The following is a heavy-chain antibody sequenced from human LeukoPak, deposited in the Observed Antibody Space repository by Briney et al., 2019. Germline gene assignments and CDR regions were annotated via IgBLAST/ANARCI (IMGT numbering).Heavy chain of an antibody. Sequence: PGRSLRLSCAASGFTFSSYAMHWVRQPPGKGLEWVAVISYDGTYKYYADSVKRRFTISRDNSKNSLYLQMNRLRAEDTAVYYCARTPSNGIHYFDCWGQGTLVTVSS. CDR2: ISYDGTYK. D-gene: IGHD2-8*01. V-gene: IGHV3-30*04. CDR1: GFTFSSYA. J-gene: IGHJ4*02. CDR3: ARTPSNGIHYFDC.